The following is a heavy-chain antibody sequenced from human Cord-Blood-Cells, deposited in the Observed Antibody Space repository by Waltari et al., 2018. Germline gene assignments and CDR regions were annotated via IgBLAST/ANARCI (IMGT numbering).Heavy chain of an antibody. J-gene: IGHJ4*02. V-gene: IGHV1-69*01. Sequence: QVQLVQSGAEVKKPGSSVKVSCKASGGTFSSYAIIWVRPGPGQGLEWRGGIIPIFGAANYAPKFQGRVTSTADESTSTAYMELSSLRSEDTAVYYCAGDGVRGDSSSWYVDYWGQGTLVTVSS. D-gene: IGHD6-13*01. CDR3: AGDGVRGDSSSWYVDY. CDR1: GGTFSSYA. CDR2: IIPIFGAA.